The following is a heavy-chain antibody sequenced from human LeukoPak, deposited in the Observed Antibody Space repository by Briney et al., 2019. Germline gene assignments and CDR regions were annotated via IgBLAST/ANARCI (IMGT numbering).Heavy chain of an antibody. J-gene: IGHJ3*02. CDR3: ARRWYSSSSAFDI. V-gene: IGHV4-39*01. CDR1: GGSISSSSYY. Sequence: KPSETLSLTCTVSGGSISSSSYYWGWIRHPPGKGLEWIGSIYYSRSTYYNPSLKSRVTISVDTSKNQFSLKLSSVTAADTAVYYCARRWYSSSSAFDIWGQGTMVTVSS. D-gene: IGHD6-6*01. CDR2: IYYSRST.